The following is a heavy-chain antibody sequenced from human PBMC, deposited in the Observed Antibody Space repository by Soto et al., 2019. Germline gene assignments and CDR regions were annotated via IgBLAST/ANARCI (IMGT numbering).Heavy chain of an antibody. CDR1: GGTFSSYT. V-gene: IGHV1-69*12. J-gene: IGHJ5*02. CDR3: ARDPDSSSWYRAKLARRNWFDP. Sequence: QVQLVQSGAEVKKPGSSVKVSCKASGGTFSSYTISWVRQAPGQGLEWMGGIIPIFGTANYAQKFQGRVTITADESTSTAYMELSSLRSEDTAVYYCARDPDSSSWYRAKLARRNWFDPWGQGTLVTVSS. CDR2: IIPIFGTA. D-gene: IGHD6-13*01.